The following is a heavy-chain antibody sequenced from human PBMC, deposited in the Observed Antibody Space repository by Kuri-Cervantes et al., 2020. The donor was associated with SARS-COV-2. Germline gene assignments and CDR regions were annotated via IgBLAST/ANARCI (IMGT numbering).Heavy chain of an antibody. D-gene: IGHD1-7*01. V-gene: IGHV1-69*05. Sequence: SVKVSCKASGGTFSSYAISWVRQAPGQGLEWMGGIIPIFGTANYAQKFQGRVTITTDESTSTAYMELSSLRSEDTAVYYCARDWNYLALSGDAFDIWGQGTMVTVSS. J-gene: IGHJ3*02. CDR1: GGTFSSYA. CDR2: IIPIFGTA. CDR3: ARDWNYLALSGDAFDI.